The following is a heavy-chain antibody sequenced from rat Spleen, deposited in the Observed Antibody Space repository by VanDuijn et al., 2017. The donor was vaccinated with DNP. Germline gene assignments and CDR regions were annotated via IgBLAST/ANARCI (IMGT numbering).Heavy chain of an antibody. CDR3: ARSQGYYYDGSYYPFAY. CDR2: ISNSGIT. Sequence: QVQLKESGPGLVRPSQTLSLTCTVSGFSLASYTVSWVRQPPGKGLEWIAAISNSGITYYNSALKSRLGISRDTSKSQVFLRMSSVQTEDTAMYFCARSQGYYYDGSYYPFAYWGQGTLVTVSS. J-gene: IGHJ3*01. CDR1: GFSLASYT. V-gene: IGHV2-6*01. D-gene: IGHD1-12*02.